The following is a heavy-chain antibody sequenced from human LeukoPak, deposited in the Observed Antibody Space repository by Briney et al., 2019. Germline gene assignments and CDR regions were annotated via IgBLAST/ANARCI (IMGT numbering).Heavy chain of an antibody. D-gene: IGHD3-10*01. CDR2: ISYDGSNK. J-gene: IGHJ6*03. V-gene: IGHV3-30-3*01. CDR3: ARDPYYYGSGSRNYYYYYMDV. Sequence: PGGSLRLSCAASGFTFSSYAMHWVRQAPGKGLEWVAVISYDGSNKYYADSVKGRFTISRDNSKNTLYLQMNSLRAEDTAVYYCARDPYYYGSGSRNYYYYYMDVWGKGTTVTVSS. CDR1: GFTFSSYA.